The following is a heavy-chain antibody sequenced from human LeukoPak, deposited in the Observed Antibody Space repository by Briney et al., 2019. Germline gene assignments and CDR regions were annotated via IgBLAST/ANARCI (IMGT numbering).Heavy chain of an antibody. D-gene: IGHD6-13*01. Sequence: SETLSLTCTVSGYSISSGYYWGWIRQPPGKGLEWIGSIYHSGSTYYNPSLKSRVTISVDTSKNQFSLKLSSVTAADTAVYYCARGGAAAAWDWFDPRGQGTLVTVSS. V-gene: IGHV4-38-2*02. CDR3: ARGGAAAAWDWFDP. CDR2: IYHSGST. CDR1: GYSISSGYY. J-gene: IGHJ5*02.